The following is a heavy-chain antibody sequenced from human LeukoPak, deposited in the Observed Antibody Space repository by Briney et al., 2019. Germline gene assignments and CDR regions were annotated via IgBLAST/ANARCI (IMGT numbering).Heavy chain of an antibody. CDR2: IYYSGST. D-gene: IGHD2-2*01. CDR3: ARGPVVPAATIWFDP. Sequence: SQTLSLTCTVSGGSLSSGGYYSSWIRQHPGNGLEWIGYIYYSGSTYYNPSLKSRVTISVDTSKNQFSLKMSSVTSADKAVYSCARGPVVPAATIWFDPWGQGTLVIVFS. J-gene: IGHJ5*02. V-gene: IGHV4-31*03. CDR1: GGSLSSGGYY.